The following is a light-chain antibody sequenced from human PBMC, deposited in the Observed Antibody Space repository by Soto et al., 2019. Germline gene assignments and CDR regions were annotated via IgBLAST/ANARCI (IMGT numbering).Light chain of an antibody. Sequence: DIQMTQSPSSLSAFVGDRVTITCRASQDIDNFLAWYQQKPGKVPKLLIYAASTLQSGVPPRFSGSGSGTDFTLTISSLQPEDVATYYCQKCKVAPFTFGGGTKVDIK. V-gene: IGKV1-27*01. J-gene: IGKJ4*01. CDR1: QDIDNF. CDR3: QKCKVAPFT. CDR2: AAS.